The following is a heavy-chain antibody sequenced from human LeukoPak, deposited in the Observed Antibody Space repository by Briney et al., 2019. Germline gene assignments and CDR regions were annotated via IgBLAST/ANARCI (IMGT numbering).Heavy chain of an antibody. CDR1: GYSISSGHY. J-gene: IGHJ5*02. V-gene: IGHV4-38-2*02. CDR2: IYHSGST. D-gene: IGHD3-10*01. Sequence: SEILSLTCTVSGYSISSGHYWGWIRQPPGKGLEWIGSIYHSGSTYYNPSLKSRVTISVDTSKNQFSLKLNSVTAADTAVYYCARDLAYYASGSYCGWFDPWGQGTLVTVSS. CDR3: ARDLAYYASGSYCGWFDP.